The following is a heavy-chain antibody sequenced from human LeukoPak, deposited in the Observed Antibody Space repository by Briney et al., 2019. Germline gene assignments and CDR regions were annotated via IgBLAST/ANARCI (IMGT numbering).Heavy chain of an antibody. D-gene: IGHD2-21*02. J-gene: IGHJ2*01. CDR1: GYTFTSYY. CDR3: ARDRGSKRVAYCGGDCYIGYFDL. Sequence: ASVKVSCKASGYTFTSYYMHWVRQAPGQGLERMGIINPSGGSTSYAQKFQGRVTMTRDTSTSTVYMELSSLRSEDTAVYYCARDRGSKRVAYCGGDCYIGYFDLWGRGTLVTVSS. V-gene: IGHV1-46*01. CDR2: INPSGGST.